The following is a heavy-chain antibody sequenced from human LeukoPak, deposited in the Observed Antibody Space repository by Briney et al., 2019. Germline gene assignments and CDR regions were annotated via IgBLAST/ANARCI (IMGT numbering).Heavy chain of an antibody. Sequence: SVKASFKASGYTFTSYGISWVRQAPGQGLKWMGWINAYNGDTNYAQKLQGRVTMTTDTSTSTAYMDLRSLRSDDTAVYYCARDYYDNSGYYSHTGGYWGQGTLVTVSS. CDR3: ARDYYDNSGYYSHTGGY. J-gene: IGHJ4*02. CDR1: GYTFTSYG. D-gene: IGHD3-22*01. CDR2: INAYNGDT. V-gene: IGHV1-18*01.